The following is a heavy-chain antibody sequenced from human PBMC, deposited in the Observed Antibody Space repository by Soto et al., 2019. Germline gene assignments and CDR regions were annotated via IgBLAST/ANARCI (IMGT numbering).Heavy chain of an antibody. CDR3: VRLLVRFPEMGFDS. CDR1: GYSFTSYY. Sequence: QVQLVQSGAEVKKPGASVKVSCKTSGYSFTSYYIHWVRQAPGQGLEWLGVITPGGGSTTYAQKFQGRLTVTRDTSASTAFMELSSLRSEDTAVYYCVRLLVRFPEMGFDSWGQGTLVTVSS. D-gene: IGHD2-15*01. J-gene: IGHJ4*02. V-gene: IGHV1-46*01. CDR2: ITPGGGST.